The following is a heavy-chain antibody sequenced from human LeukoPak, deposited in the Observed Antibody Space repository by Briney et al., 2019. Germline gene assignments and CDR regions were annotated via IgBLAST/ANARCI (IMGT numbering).Heavy chain of an antibody. V-gene: IGHV4-39*01. CDR1: GGSISSSSYY. CDR3: ARQTYYYGSGSYPGYFGY. D-gene: IGHD3-10*01. J-gene: IGHJ4*02. Sequence: PSETLSLTCTVSGGSISSSSYYWGWIRQPPGKGLEWIGSIYYSGSTYYNPSLKSRVTISVDTSKNQFSLKLSSVTAADTAVYYCARQTYYYGSGSYPGYFGYWGQGTLVTVSS. CDR2: IYYSGST.